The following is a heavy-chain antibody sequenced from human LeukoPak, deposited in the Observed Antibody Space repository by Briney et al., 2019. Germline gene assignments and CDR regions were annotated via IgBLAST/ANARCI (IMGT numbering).Heavy chain of an antibody. V-gene: IGHV3-30-3*01. CDR2: ISYDGNNK. Sequence: GGSLRLPCAASGFPFSDYFMHWVRQAPGKGLEWVGIISYDGNNKIYADSVKGRFIFSRDNSKNTLYLQMNSLRPEDTAVYYCARDTGGPYNWGQGTLVTVSS. J-gene: IGHJ4*02. CDR3: ARDTGGPYN. D-gene: IGHD3-10*01. CDR1: GFPFSDYF.